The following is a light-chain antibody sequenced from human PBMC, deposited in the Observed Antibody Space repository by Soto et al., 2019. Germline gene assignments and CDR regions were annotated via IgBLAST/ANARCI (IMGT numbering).Light chain of an antibody. Sequence: EIVLTQSPGTLSLSPGDTATVSCRASQVVANNYLAWYQQRPGQAPRLLIYRASNRATGIPDRFSGSGSGTDFTLTISRLEPEDFAVYYCQQYTTFGQGTKVEI. J-gene: IGKJ1*01. CDR1: QVVANNY. CDR3: QQYTT. CDR2: RAS. V-gene: IGKV3-20*01.